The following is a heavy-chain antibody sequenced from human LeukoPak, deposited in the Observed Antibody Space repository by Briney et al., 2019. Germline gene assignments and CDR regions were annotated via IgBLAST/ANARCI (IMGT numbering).Heavy chain of an antibody. D-gene: IGHD3-16*02. CDR3: ARAGVRYDYVWGSYPEW. V-gene: IGHV1-2*02. J-gene: IGHJ4*02. CDR1: GYTFTGYY. Sequence: ASVKVSCKASGYTFTGYYMHWVRQALGQGLEWMGWINPNSGGANYAQKLQGRVTMTTDTSTSTAYMELRSLRSDDTAVYYCARAGVRYDYVWGSYPEWWGQGTLVTVS. CDR2: INPNSGGA.